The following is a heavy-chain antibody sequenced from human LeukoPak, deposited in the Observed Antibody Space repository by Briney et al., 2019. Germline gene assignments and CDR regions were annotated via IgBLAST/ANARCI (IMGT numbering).Heavy chain of an antibody. J-gene: IGHJ1*01. D-gene: IGHD5-18*01. Sequence: GGSLRLSCAASGFTFSTYAMSWVRQAPGKGLEWVSSFSGSGGSTYYADSVKGRFTISRDNSKNTLYLQMNSLRAEDTAVYYCAKDLGMQVWFRLWGPVALVTVSS. CDR3: AKDLGMQVWFRL. CDR2: FSGSGGST. V-gene: IGHV3-23*01. CDR1: GFTFSTYA.